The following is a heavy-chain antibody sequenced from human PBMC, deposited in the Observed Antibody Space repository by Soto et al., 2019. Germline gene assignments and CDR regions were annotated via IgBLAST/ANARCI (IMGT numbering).Heavy chain of an antibody. CDR1: GGAISSNY. J-gene: IGHJ4*02. Sequence: SETLSLTCTVSGGAISSNYWTWIRQPPGKGLEWIGYVYNSGSTNYNPSLKSRVTISEDTSKSQFSLKVNSMTAADTAVYYCARYRREAVAGYTLDNWGQGILVTVSS. CDR2: VYNSGST. D-gene: IGHD6-13*01. V-gene: IGHV4-59*01. CDR3: ARYRREAVAGYTLDN.